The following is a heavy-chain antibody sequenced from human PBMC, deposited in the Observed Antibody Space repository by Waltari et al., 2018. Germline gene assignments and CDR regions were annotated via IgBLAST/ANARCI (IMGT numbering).Heavy chain of an antibody. CDR3: AGERWLQSSALFDY. J-gene: IGHJ4*02. Sequence: QVQLQESGPGLVKPSETLSLTCTVSGGSISSYYWSWIRQPAGKGLEWIGRIYTSGSTNYNPSLKSRVTMSVDTSKNQFSLKLSSVTAADTAVYYCAGERWLQSSALFDYWGQGTLVTVSS. CDR2: IYTSGST. V-gene: IGHV4-4*07. CDR1: GGSISSYY. D-gene: IGHD5-12*01.